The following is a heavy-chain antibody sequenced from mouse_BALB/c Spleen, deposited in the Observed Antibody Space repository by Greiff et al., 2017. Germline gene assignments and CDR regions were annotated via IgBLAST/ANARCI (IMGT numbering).Heavy chain of an antibody. J-gene: IGHJ4*01. CDR1: GFTFSSYA. D-gene: IGHD2-3*01. CDR3: ARGPDGYQTSAMDY. CDR2: ISSGGSYT. Sequence: EVMLVESGGGLVKPGGSLKLSCAASGFTFSSYAMSWVRQSPEKRLEWVAEISSGGSYTYYPDTVTGRFTISRDNAKNTLYLEMSSLRSEDTAMYYCARGPDGYQTSAMDYWGQGTSVTVSS. V-gene: IGHV5-9-4*01.